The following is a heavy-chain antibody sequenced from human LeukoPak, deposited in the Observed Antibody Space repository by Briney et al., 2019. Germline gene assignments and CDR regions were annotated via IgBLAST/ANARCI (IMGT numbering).Heavy chain of an antibody. CDR3: AKDGIRYYYYYYMDV. CDR2: ISGSGGST. V-gene: IGHV3-23*01. CDR1: GFTFSSYG. Sequence: GGSLRLSCAASGFTFSSYGMRWVRQAPGKGLEWVSAISGSGGSTYYADSVKGRFTISRDNSENTLYLQMNTLRAEDTAVYYCAKDGIRYYYYYYMDVWGKGTTVTVSS. J-gene: IGHJ6*03. D-gene: IGHD1-1*01.